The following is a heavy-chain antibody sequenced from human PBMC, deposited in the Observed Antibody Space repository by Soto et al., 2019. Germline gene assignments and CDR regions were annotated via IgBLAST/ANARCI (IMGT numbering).Heavy chain of an antibody. Sequence: EVQLLESGGGLVQPGGSLRLSCAASGFTFSSYAMSWVRQAPGKGLEWVSAISGSGGSTYYADSVKGRFTISRDNSKNTVYLQMNSLRAEDTAVYYCAKESGLATVVAEYYFDYWGQGTLVTVSS. CDR2: ISGSGGST. D-gene: IGHD2-15*01. CDR3: AKESGLATVVAEYYFDY. CDR1: GFTFSSYA. J-gene: IGHJ4*02. V-gene: IGHV3-23*01.